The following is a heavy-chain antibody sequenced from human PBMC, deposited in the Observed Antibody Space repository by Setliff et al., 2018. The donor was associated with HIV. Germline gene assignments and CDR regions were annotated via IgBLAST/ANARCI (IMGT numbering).Heavy chain of an antibody. CDR2: ISTYSDET. J-gene: IGHJ6*02. Sequence: GASVKVSCKASGYTFTSYDISWVRQAPGQGLEWMGWISTYSDETSYAQNFLGRVTLTIDTSTSRAYMELRSLRSDDTAVYFCARLGSGWSDSYYYAMDIWGQGTTVTVSS. V-gene: IGHV1-18*01. D-gene: IGHD6-19*01. CDR1: GYTFTSYD. CDR3: ARLGSGWSDSYYYAMDI.